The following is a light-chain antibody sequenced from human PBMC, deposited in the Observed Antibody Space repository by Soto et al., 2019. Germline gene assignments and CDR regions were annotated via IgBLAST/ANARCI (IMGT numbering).Light chain of an antibody. CDR1: SGHSSFI. V-gene: IGLV4-60*02. CDR2: LEGDGSY. CDR3: ETWDDNTRV. J-gene: IGLJ3*02. Sequence: QPVLTQSSSASASLGSSVKLTCTLSSGHSSFIIAWHQQQPGKAPRFLMKLEGDGSYDKGSGVPDRSSGYSSGADRYLTISNLQFEDEADYYCETWDDNTRVFGGGTKLTVL.